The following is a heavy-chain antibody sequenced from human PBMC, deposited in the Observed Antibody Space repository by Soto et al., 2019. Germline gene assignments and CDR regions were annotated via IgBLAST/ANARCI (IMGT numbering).Heavy chain of an antibody. Sequence: SETLSLTCAVSGGSISSGGYSWSWIRQPPGKCLEWIGYIYHSGSTYYNPSLKSRVTISVDRSKNQFSLKLSSVTAADTAVYYCARGDYYGSGDFDYWGQGTLVTVYS. J-gene: IGHJ4*02. V-gene: IGHV4-30-2*01. CDR3: ARGDYYGSGDFDY. D-gene: IGHD3-10*01. CDR1: GGSISSGGYS. CDR2: IYHSGST.